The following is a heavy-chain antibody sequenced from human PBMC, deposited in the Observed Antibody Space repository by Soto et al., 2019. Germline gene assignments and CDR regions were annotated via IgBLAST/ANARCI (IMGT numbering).Heavy chain of an antibody. J-gene: IGHJ5*02. CDR3: VRVPAGRRGLNWFDP. V-gene: IGHV1-8*01. Sequence: QVQLVRSGAEVKKPGASVKVSCKASGYTLTSYDINWVRQATGQGLEWMGWMNPNSGNTGYAQKFQGRVTMTRNISISTAYMELSSLRSEDTAVYYCVRVPAGRRGLNWFDPWGQGTLVTVSS. CDR1: GYTLTSYD. CDR2: MNPNSGNT. D-gene: IGHD6-13*01.